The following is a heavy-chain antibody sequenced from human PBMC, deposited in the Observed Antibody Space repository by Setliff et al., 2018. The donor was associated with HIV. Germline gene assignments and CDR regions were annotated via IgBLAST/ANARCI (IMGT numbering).Heavy chain of an antibody. CDR1: GYSIRSGYY. D-gene: IGHD2-21*02. J-gene: IGHJ3*01. Sequence: PSETLSLTCAVSGYSIRSGYYWGWIRQSPGKGLEWIGTMFRTGTSYYNPSLTSRVTISQDTSKNQFSLELNSVTAADTAVYYCARGEACGGGCHYAFELWGRGTMVTVSS. CDR3: ARGEACGGGCHYAFEL. CDR2: MFRTGTS. V-gene: IGHV4-38-2*01.